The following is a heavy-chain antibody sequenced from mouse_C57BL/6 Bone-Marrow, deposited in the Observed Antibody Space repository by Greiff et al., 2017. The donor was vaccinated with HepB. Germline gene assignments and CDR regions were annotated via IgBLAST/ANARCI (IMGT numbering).Heavy chain of an antibody. Sequence: QVQLKESGPGLVAPSQSLSITCTVSGFSLTSYGVHWVRQPPGKGLEWLVVIWSDGSTTYNSALKSRLSISKDNSKSQVFLKMNSLQTDDTAMYYGARHRYYGSRGAMDYWGQGTSVTVSS. CDR2: IWSDGST. D-gene: IGHD1-1*01. CDR1: GFSLTSYG. J-gene: IGHJ4*01. V-gene: IGHV2-6-1*01. CDR3: ARHRYYGSRGAMDY.